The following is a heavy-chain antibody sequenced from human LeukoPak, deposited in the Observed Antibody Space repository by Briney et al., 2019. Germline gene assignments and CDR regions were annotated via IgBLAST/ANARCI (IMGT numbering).Heavy chain of an antibody. CDR2: IYHSGST. V-gene: IGHV4-4*02. CDR3: ASRQTAKYFQH. Sequence: SGTLSLTCAVSGGSISSGNWWSWVRQPPGKGLEWIGEIYHSGSTNYNPSLKSRVTVSVDKSKNQVSLNLSSVTAADTAVYFCASRQTAKYFQHWGQGTLVTVSS. J-gene: IGHJ1*01. CDR1: GGSISSGNW.